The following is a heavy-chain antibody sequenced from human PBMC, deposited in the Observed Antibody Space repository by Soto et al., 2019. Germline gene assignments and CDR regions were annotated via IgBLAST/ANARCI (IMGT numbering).Heavy chain of an antibody. V-gene: IGHV3-13*01. CDR2: IGTAGNT. CDR3: VSGNAGWNF. CDR1: GFTFSNLD. J-gene: IGHJ4*02. D-gene: IGHD6-19*01. Sequence: GGSLRLSCAASGFTFSNLDMHWVRQAPGKGLEWVSGIGTAGNTHYSASVKGRFTISREDANSAFFLQMNSLRAEDTAVYFCVSGNAGWNFWGQGTLVTVSS.